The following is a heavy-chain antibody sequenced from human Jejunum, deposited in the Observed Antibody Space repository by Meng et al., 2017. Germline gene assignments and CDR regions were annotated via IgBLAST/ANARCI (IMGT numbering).Heavy chain of an antibody. Sequence: GGSLRLSCAASGFTFSSYAMSWVRQAPGKGLEWVSGLSVSGTSTYYADSVKGRFTISRDNSKNTLYLQMNSLRAEDTVVYYCAKITRGEEQWQVHGYFDFWGQGTQVTVSS. CDR2: LSVSGTST. CDR1: GFTFSSYA. V-gene: IGHV3-23*01. J-gene: IGHJ4*02. CDR3: AKITRGEEQWQVHGYFDF. D-gene: IGHD6-19*01.